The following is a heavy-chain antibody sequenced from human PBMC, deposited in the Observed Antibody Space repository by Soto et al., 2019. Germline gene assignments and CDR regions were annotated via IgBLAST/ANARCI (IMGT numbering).Heavy chain of an antibody. V-gene: IGHV3-11*06. Sequence: QVQLVESGGGLVKPGGSLRLSCVASGFSISDDYMTWIRQAPGKGLEWVSHISSSSIYTSYAHSVKGRFTISRDNAKNSLYLQMNSLTSEDTAVYYCARDSGSSKYGLDVWGHGTTVIVSS. J-gene: IGHJ6*02. D-gene: IGHD6-13*01. CDR2: ISSSSIYT. CDR3: ARDSGSSKYGLDV. CDR1: GFSISDDY.